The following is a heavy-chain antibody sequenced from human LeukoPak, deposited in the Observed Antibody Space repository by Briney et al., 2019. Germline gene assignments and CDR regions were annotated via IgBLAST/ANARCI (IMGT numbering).Heavy chain of an antibody. CDR2: IIPIFGTA. D-gene: IGHD2-15*01. CDR3: ARTNCSGGSCYSDWFDP. J-gene: IGHJ5*02. V-gene: IGHV1-69*13. Sequence: GASVKVSCKASGGTFSSYAISWVRQAPGQGLEWMGWIIPIFGTANYAQKFQGRVTITADESTSTAYMELSSLRSEDTAVYYCARTNCSGGSCYSDWFDPWGQGTLVTVSS. CDR1: GGTFSSYA.